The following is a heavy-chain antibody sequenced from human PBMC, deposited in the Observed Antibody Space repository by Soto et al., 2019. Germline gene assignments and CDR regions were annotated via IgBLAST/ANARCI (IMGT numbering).Heavy chain of an antibody. Sequence: QVQLVQSGAEVKKPGSSVKVSCKASGGTFSSYAISWVRQAPGQGLEWMGGIIPIFGTANYAQKFQGRVTITADKSTSTAYMELSSLRSEDTAVYYCARGGVVVPASYYYYRMDVWGQGTTVTVSS. V-gene: IGHV1-69*06. J-gene: IGHJ6*02. CDR2: IIPIFGTA. D-gene: IGHD2-2*01. CDR1: GGTFSSYA. CDR3: ARGGVVVPASYYYYRMDV.